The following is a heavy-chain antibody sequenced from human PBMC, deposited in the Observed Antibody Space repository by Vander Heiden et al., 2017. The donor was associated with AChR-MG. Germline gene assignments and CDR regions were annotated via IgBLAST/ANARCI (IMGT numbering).Heavy chain of an antibody. D-gene: IGHD4-4*01. V-gene: IGHV3-7*01. J-gene: IGHJ3*02. CDR1: GFTFSSYW. CDR2: IKQEGMEK. CDR3: TVGFAFDI. Sequence: EVQLVESGGGLVQPGGSLRLSCAASGFTFSSYWMSWVRQAPGKGLEWVANIKQEGMEKYYVDSVKGRFTISRDNAKNSLYLQMNSLRAEDTAVYYCTVGFAFDIWGQGTMVTVSS.